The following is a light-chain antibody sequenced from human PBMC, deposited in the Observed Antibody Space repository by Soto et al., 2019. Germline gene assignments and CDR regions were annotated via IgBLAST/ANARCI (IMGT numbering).Light chain of an antibody. CDR1: QGISSY. V-gene: IGKV1-8*01. CDR3: QQYNSYPYT. J-gene: IGKJ2*01. CDR2: AAS. Sequence: AIRMTQSPSSFSASTGDRVTITCRASQGISSYLAWYQQKPGKAPKLLIYAASTLQSGVPSRFSGSGSGTDFTFIISSLQPDDFATYYCQQYNSYPYTFGQGTKVDIK.